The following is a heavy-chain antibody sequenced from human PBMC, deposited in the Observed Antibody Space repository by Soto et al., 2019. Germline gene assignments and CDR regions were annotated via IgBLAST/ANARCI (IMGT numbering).Heavy chain of an antibody. V-gene: IGHV4-59*11. D-gene: IGHD6-19*01. CDR3: ARVGSSGWSPDY. Sequence: SETLSLTCSVSGGSISGHYWTWIRQSPGKGLEWIGYILYSGSTNYNPSLKSRVTISVDTSKNQFSLNMSSVTAADTAVYYCARVGSSGWSPDYWGRGTLVTVSS. J-gene: IGHJ4*02. CDR1: GGSISGHY. CDR2: ILYSGST.